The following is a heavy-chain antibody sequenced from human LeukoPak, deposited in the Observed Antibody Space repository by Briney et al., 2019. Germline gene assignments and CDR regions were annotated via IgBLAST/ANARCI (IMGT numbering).Heavy chain of an antibody. D-gene: IGHD2-2*01. CDR2: IYYSGST. CDR3: ARALGYCSSTSCYSRGMDV. V-gene: IGHV4-31*03. J-gene: IGHJ6*02. CDR1: GGSISSGGYY. Sequence: SQTLSLTCTVSGGSISSGGYYWSCIRQHPGKGLEWIGYIYYSGSTYYNPSLKSRVTISVDTSKNQFSLKLSSVTAADTAVYYCARALGYCSSTSCYSRGMDVWGQGTTVTVSS.